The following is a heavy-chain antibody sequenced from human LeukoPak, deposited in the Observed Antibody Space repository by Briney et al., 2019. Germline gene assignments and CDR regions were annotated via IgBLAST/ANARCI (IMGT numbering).Heavy chain of an antibody. Sequence: PSGTLSLTCAVSGGSISSSNWWSWVRQPPGKGLEWIGEIYHSGSTNYNPSLKSRVTISVDTSKNQFSLKLSSVTAADTAVYYCARYLPLGATGGRWTYNWFDPWGQGTLVTVSS. J-gene: IGHJ5*02. CDR2: IYHSGST. D-gene: IGHD1-26*01. CDR3: ARYLPLGATGGRWTYNWFDP. CDR1: GGSISSSNW. V-gene: IGHV4-4*02.